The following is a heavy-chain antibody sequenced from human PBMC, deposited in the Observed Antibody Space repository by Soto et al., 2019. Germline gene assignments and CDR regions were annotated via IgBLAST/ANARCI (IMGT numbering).Heavy chain of an antibody. CDR2: IDQGGGEK. J-gene: IGHJ5*01. CDR1: EFSFSDYC. Sequence: EVQLVESGGGLVQPGGSLRLSCAASEFSFSDYCMAWVRQAPGKGLEWVTNIDQGGGEKHYEDSVKGRFTISRDNAKNSLYLLMTGLRAEDTAVYYCARGEKWFDSWGQGTLVTVSS. CDR3: ARGEKWFDS. V-gene: IGHV3-7*05.